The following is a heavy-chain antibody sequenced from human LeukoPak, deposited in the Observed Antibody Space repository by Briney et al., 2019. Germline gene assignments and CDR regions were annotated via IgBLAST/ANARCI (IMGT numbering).Heavy chain of an antibody. J-gene: IGHJ6*03. D-gene: IGHD6-13*01. CDR2: INHSGST. CDR1: GGSFSGYS. V-gene: IGHV4-34*01. Sequence: SETLSLACAVSGGSFSGYSWSWIRQPPGKGLEWIGEINHSGSTHYNPSLKSRVTISVDTSKNQFSLKLSSVTAADTAVYYCARWGHSSSWFSYNYYYMDVWGKGTTVTISS. CDR3: ARWGHSSSWFSYNYYYMDV.